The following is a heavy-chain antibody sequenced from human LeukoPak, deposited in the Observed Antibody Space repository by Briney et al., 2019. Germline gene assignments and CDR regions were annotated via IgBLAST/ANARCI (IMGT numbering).Heavy chain of an antibody. Sequence: ASVKVSCKASGYTFTSYYMHWVRQAPGQGLEWMGIINPSGGSTSYAQKFQGRVTMTRDTSTSTVYMELSSLRSEDTAVYYRARVGGSSLQSTQLISFDYWGQGTLVTVSS. CDR1: GYTFTSYY. CDR2: INPSGGST. CDR3: ARVGGSSLQSTQLISFDY. V-gene: IGHV1-46*01. J-gene: IGHJ4*02. D-gene: IGHD6-13*01.